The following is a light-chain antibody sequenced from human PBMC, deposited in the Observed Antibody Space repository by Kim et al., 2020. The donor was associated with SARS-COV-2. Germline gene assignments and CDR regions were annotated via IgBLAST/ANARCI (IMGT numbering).Light chain of an antibody. CDR1: QSVSSSY. CDR3: QQYGSSPYS. V-gene: IGKV3-20*01. J-gene: IGKJ2*03. Sequence: PGESAALSCRASQSVSSSYLAWYKQKPGQAPRLLIYGASSRATGIPDRFSGSGSGTDFTLTISRLEPEDFAVYYCQQYGSSPYSFGEGNKLEI. CDR2: GAS.